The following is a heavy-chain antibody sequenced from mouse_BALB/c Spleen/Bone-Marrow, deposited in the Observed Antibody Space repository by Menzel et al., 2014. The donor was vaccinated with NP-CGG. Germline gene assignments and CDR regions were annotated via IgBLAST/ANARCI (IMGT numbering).Heavy chain of an antibody. CDR3: TIRHYAMDY. CDR2: IIPNSGYS. J-gene: IGHJ4*01. V-gene: IGHV1-4*01. D-gene: IGHD1-2*01. CDR1: GYTFTRYT. Sequence: VQLQQSGAELARPGASVKMSCQASGYTFTRYTMHWEKKRPGQGLEWIGYIIPNSGYSNYNQKFKDKATLTADKSSSTAYMQLSSLTSEDSAVYYCTIRHYAMDYWGQGTSVTVSS.